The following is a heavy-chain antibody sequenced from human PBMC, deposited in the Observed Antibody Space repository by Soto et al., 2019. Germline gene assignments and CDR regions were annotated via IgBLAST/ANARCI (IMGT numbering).Heavy chain of an antibody. Sequence: QVQLQESGPGLVKPSQTLSLTCTVSGGSISSGGYYWSWIRQHPGKGLEWIGYIYYSGSTYYNPSLKGRVTISVDTSKNQFSLKLSSVTAADTAVYYCARTTTAPTGAVYFDYWGQGTLVTVSS. D-gene: IGHD4-17*01. CDR3: ARTTTAPTGAVYFDY. CDR2: IYYSGST. CDR1: GGSISSGGYY. V-gene: IGHV4-31*03. J-gene: IGHJ4*02.